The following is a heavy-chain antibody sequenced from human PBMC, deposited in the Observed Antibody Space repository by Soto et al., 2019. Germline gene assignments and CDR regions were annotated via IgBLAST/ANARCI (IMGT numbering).Heavy chain of an antibody. CDR1: GDNFKKNV. J-gene: IGHJ6*01. Sequence: ASVKVSCKTSGDNFKKNVFTWVRQAPGQGLEWMRGTMPALGKTHYIEKFQGRVTITVDDATRTVYMEVRDLTSEDTAIYYCARGTFRPYAMEVWRQRSTVTVSS. D-gene: IGHD2-2*01. CDR3: ARGTFRPYAMEV. CDR2: TMPALGKT. V-gene: IGHV1-69*10.